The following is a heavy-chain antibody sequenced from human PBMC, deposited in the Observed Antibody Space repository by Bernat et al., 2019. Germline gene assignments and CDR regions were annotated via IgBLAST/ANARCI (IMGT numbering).Heavy chain of an antibody. CDR1: GFTFSSYG. J-gene: IGHJ4*02. V-gene: IGHV3-33*01. CDR3: ARDYDSGYDRLFDY. Sequence: VQLVESGGGLVKPGGSLRLSCAASGFTFSSYGMYWVRQAPGKGLEWVAVIWFDGSNEDHADSVNGRFTISRDNSKNMLFLQMNSLRAEDTAVYYCARDYDSGYDRLFDYWGQGTLVTVSS. CDR2: IWFDGSNE. D-gene: IGHD5-12*01.